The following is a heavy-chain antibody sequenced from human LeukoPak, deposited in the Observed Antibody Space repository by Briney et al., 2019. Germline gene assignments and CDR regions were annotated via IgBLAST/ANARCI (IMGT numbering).Heavy chain of an antibody. V-gene: IGHV1-18*01. CDR2: ISGYNAKT. CDR3: TRTRDYFATTRYFDY. CDR1: GYMFSSYY. J-gene: IGHJ4*02. Sequence: ASVKVSCKASGYMFSSYYMTWVRQAPGQGLEWMGWISGYNAKTNYAQKFQGRVTMPTDTSTRTAYLELRSLSSDDTAVYYCTRTRDYFATTRYFDYWGQGTLVTVSS. D-gene: IGHD1-26*01.